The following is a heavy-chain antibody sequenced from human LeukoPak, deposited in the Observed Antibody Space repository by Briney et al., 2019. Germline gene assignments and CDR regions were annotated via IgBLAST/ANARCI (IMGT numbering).Heavy chain of an antibody. D-gene: IGHD3-10*01. V-gene: IGHV1-2*04. Sequence: ASVTVSCKASGYTFTGYYMHWVRQAPGQGLEWMGWINPNSGGTNYAQKFQGWVTMTRDTSISTAYMELSRLRSDDTAVYYCARRAQLLLSFGEPDGDAFDIWGQGTMVTVSS. CDR1: GYTFTGYY. CDR2: INPNSGGT. J-gene: IGHJ3*02. CDR3: ARRAQLLLSFGEPDGDAFDI.